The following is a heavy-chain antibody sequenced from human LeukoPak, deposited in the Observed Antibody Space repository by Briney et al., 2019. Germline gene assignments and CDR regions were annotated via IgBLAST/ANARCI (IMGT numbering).Heavy chain of an antibody. CDR2: TYYRSKWYN. J-gene: IGHJ4*02. CDR3: ARVRDYYDSSGYHYIGGFDY. V-gene: IGHV6-1*01. Sequence: SQTLSLTCAISGDSVSSNSAAWNWIRQSPSRGLEWLGSTYYRSKWYNDYAVSVKSLITINPDTSKNQFSLQLNSVTPEDTAVYYCARVRDYYDSSGYHYIGGFDYWGQGTQVTVSS. D-gene: IGHD3-22*01. CDR1: GDSVSSNSAA.